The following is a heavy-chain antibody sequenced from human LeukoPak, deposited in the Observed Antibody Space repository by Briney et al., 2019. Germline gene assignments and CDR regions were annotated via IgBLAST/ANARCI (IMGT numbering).Heavy chain of an antibody. CDR2: INHSGST. D-gene: IGHD3-3*01. V-gene: IGHV4-34*01. Sequence: SETLSLTCAVYGGSFGGYYWSWIRQPPGKGLEWIGEINHSGSTNYNPSLKSRVTISVDTSKNQFSLKLSSVTAADTAVYYCARQVSDYDFWSGPPALNWGQGTLVTVSS. J-gene: IGHJ4*02. CDR3: ARQVSDYDFWSGPPALN. CDR1: GGSFGGYY.